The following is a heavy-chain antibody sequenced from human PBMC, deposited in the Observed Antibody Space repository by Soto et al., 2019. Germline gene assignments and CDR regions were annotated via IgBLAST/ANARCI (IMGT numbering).Heavy chain of an antibody. CDR2: INPNSGGT. CDR1: GYTFTGYY. Sequence: ASVKVSCKASGYTFTGYYMHWVRQAPGQGLEWMGWINPNSGGTNYAQKFQGRVTMTRDTSISTAYMELSRLRSDDTAVYYCARDSDYGDYLSYVFWGQGTLVTVSS. V-gene: IGHV1-2*02. CDR3: ARDSDYGDYLSYVF. J-gene: IGHJ4*02. D-gene: IGHD4-17*01.